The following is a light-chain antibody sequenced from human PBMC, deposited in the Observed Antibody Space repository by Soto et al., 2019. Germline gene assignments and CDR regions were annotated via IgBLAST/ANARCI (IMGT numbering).Light chain of an antibody. V-gene: IGKV3-15*01. CDR2: GAS. CDR1: QSVSSN. Sequence: IVLTQSPATLSVSPGERATLSCTASQSVSSNLAWYQHKPGQAPRLLIYGASTRPTGIPARFIGSGSGTEFTLTITSLQSEDFAIYYCQQYNNWPLLFTFGPGTKVDIK. J-gene: IGKJ3*01. CDR3: QQYNNWPLLFT.